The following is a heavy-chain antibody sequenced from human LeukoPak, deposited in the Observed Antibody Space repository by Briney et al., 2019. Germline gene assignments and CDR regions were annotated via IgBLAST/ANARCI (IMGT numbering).Heavy chain of an antibody. CDR1: GGSLSSGGYS. CDR3: ARGNNGFDP. D-gene: IGHD1/OR15-1a*01. J-gene: IGHJ5*02. Sequence: SETLSLTCAVSGGSLSSGGYSWSWIQQPPGKGLEWIGYIYHSGSTYYNPSLKSRVTISVDRSKNQFSLKLSSVTAADTAVYYCARGNNGFDPWGQGTLVTVSS. CDR2: IYHSGST. V-gene: IGHV4-30-2*01.